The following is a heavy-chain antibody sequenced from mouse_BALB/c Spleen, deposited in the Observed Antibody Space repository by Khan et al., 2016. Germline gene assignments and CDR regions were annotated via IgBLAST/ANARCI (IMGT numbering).Heavy chain of an antibody. D-gene: IGHD2-2*01. CDR3: ARGDYGYDYFDY. J-gene: IGHJ2*01. CDR2: INPDSSTI. Sequence: EVKLLESGGGLVQPGGSLKLSCAASGFEFSRYWMSWVRQAPGKGLEWIGEINPDSSTINYTPSLKDKFIISRDNAKNTLYLQMSKVRSEDTALYYCARGDYGYDYFDYWGQGTTLTVSS. CDR1: GFEFSRYW. V-gene: IGHV4-1*02.